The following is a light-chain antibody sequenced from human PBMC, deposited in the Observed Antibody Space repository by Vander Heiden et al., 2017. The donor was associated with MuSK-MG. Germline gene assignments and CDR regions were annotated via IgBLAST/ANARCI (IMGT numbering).Light chain of an antibody. J-gene: IGKJ4*01. CDR2: DAS. V-gene: IGKV1-33*01. CDR3: QQDDNLPIT. CDR1: QDISNY. Sequence: DIQMTQSPSSLSASVGDRVTITCQASQDISNYLNWYQQKPGKAPKLLIYDASNLETGVPSRFSGSGSGTDFTFTIRSLQPEDFATYYCQQDDNLPITFGGGTKVEIK.